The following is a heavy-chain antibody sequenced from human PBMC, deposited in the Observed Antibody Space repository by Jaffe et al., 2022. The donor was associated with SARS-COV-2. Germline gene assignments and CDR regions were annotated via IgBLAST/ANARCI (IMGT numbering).Heavy chain of an antibody. CDR2: IYTSGST. J-gene: IGHJ6*02. CDR3: ARDYYDSSGQYGMDV. Sequence: QVQLQESGPGLVKPSQTLSLTCTVSGGSISSGSYYWSWIRQPAGKGLEWIGRIYTSGSTNYNPSLKSRVTISVDTSKNQFSLKLSSVTAADTAVYYCARDYYDSSGQYGMDVWGQGTTVTVSS. CDR1: GGSISSGSYY. D-gene: IGHD3-22*01. V-gene: IGHV4-61*02.